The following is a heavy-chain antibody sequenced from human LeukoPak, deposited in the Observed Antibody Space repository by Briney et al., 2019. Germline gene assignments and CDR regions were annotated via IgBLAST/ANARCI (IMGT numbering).Heavy chain of an antibody. J-gene: IGHJ6*02. D-gene: IGHD1-1*01. Sequence: ASVKVSCKASGYTFNMYAMDWVRQAPGQGLEWMGWINTNTGNPTYVQGFTGRFVFSLDTSVNTAYLQISSLKAEDTAVYYCARSVNWSPSYGLDVWGQGTTVTVSS. CDR1: GYTFNMYA. CDR3: ARSVNWSPSYGLDV. CDR2: INTNTGNP. V-gene: IGHV7-4-1*02.